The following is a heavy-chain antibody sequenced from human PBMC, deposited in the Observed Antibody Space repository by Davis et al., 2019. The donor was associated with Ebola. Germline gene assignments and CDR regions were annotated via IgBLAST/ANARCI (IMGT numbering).Heavy chain of an antibody. J-gene: IGHJ4*02. Sequence: ASVKVSCKASGYTFTGYYMHWVRQAPGQGLEWMGWINPNSGGTNYAQKFQGRVTMTRDTSISTAYMELSSLRSEDTAVYYCARAAEEQQLGYFDYWGQGTPVTVSS. CDR2: INPNSGGT. CDR3: ARAAEEQQLGYFDY. CDR1: GYTFTGYY. V-gene: IGHV1-2*02. D-gene: IGHD6-13*01.